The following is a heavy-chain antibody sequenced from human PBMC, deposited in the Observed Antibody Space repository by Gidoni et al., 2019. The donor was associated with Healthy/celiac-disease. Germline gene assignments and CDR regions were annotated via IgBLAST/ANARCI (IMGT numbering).Heavy chain of an antibody. CDR3: ARQFLTSSGYYFDY. CDR1: GGSISSSSYY. Sequence: QLQLQESGPGLVKPSETLSLPCPVPGGSISSSSYYWGWIRQPPGKGLEWIGSIYYSGSTYYNPSLKSRVTISVDTSKNQFSLKLSSVTAADTAVYYCARQFLTSSGYYFDYWGQGTLVTVSS. D-gene: IGHD3-22*01. V-gene: IGHV4-39*01. J-gene: IGHJ4*02. CDR2: IYYSGST.